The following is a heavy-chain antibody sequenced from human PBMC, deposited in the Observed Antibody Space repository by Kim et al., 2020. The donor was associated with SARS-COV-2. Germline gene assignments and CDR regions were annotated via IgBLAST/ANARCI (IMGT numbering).Heavy chain of an antibody. CDR2: IWYDGSNK. Sequence: GGSLRLSCAASGFTFSSYGMHWVRQAPGKGLEWVAVIWYDGSNKYYADSVKGRFTISRDNSKNTLYLQMNSLRAEDTAVYYCAREYYPLGAFDIWGQGTMVTVSS. V-gene: IGHV3-33*01. J-gene: IGHJ3*02. CDR1: GFTFSSYG. D-gene: IGHD3-10*01. CDR3: AREYYPLGAFDI.